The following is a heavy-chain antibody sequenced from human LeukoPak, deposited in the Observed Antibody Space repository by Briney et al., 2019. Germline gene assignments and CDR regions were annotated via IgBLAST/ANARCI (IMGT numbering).Heavy chain of an antibody. Sequence: ASVKVSCKASGYTFTGYFMHWVRQAPGQGLEWMGWINPNSGGTSYAQKFQGRVTVTRDTSLSTAIMELSRLRSDDTAVYYCAREIEAVAAPLGYWGQGTLVTVSS. CDR1: GYTFTGYF. J-gene: IGHJ4*02. D-gene: IGHD6-19*01. CDR3: AREIEAVAAPLGY. V-gene: IGHV1-2*02. CDR2: INPNSGGT.